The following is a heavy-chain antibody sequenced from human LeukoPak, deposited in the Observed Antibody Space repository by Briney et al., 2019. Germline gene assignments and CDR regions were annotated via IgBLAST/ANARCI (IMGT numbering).Heavy chain of an antibody. CDR3: ARGMRLLWFGELSFDY. J-gene: IGHJ4*02. Sequence: SETLSLTCTVSGGCISSCYWSWIRQPPGKGLEWFGYIYYSGSTNYNPSLKSRVTVSVDTSKNQFSLKLSSVTAADTAVYYCARGMRLLWFGELSFDYWGQGTLVTVSS. CDR1: GGCISSCY. D-gene: IGHD3-10*01. CDR2: IYYSGST. V-gene: IGHV4-59*01.